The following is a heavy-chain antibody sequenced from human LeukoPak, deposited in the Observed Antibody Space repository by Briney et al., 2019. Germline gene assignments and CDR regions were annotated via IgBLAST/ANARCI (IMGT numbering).Heavy chain of an antibody. CDR1: GYSISSGYY. J-gene: IGHJ3*02. D-gene: IGHD3-22*01. CDR2: IYHSGST. V-gene: IGHV4-38-2*02. Sequence: SETLSLTCTVSGYSISSGYYWGWIRQPPGKGLEWIGSIYHSGSTYYNPSLKSRVTISVDTSKNQFSLRLSSVTAADTAVYYCARARNYYDNSGYYYEGGAFDIWGQGTMVTVSS. CDR3: ARARNYYDNSGYYYEGGAFDI.